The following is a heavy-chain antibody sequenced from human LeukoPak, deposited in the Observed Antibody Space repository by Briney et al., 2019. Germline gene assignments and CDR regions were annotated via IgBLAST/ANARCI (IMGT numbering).Heavy chain of an antibody. J-gene: IGHJ4*02. D-gene: IGHD5-12*01. CDR3: ARAEVATIPT. V-gene: IGHV1-69*11. CDR2: IIPILGTA. Sequence: ASVKVSCKASGGTFSSYAISWVRQAPGQGLEWMGRIIPILGTANYAQKFQGRVTITTDESTSTAYMELSSLRSEDTAVYYCARAEVATIPTWGQGTLVTVSS. CDR1: GGTFSSYA.